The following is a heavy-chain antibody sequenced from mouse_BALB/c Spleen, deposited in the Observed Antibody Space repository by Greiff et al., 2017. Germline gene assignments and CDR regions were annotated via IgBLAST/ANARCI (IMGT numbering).Heavy chain of an antibody. D-gene: IGHD1-1*01. Sequence: DVKLQESGPGLVKPSQSLSLTCSVTGYSITSGYYWNWIRQFPGNKLEWMGYISYDGSNNYNPSLKNRISITRDTSKNQFFLKLNSVTTEDTATYYCARSPTTVGWYFDVWGAGTTVTVSA. CDR1: GYSITSGYY. J-gene: IGHJ1*01. CDR3: ARSPTTVGWYFDV. V-gene: IGHV3-6*02. CDR2: ISYDGSN.